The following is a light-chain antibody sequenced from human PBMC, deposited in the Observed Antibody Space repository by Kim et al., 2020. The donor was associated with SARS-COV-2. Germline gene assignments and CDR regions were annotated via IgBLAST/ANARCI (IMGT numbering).Light chain of an antibody. V-gene: IGKV3-11*01. Sequence: PGERATLSCRASQSVGSYLAWYQQRPGQAPRLLIYDASNRATGIPARFSGSGSGTDFTLTINSLEPEDFAVYYCQQRDNWPTVTFGGGTKVDIK. CDR3: QQRDNWPTVT. J-gene: IGKJ4*01. CDR1: QSVGSY. CDR2: DAS.